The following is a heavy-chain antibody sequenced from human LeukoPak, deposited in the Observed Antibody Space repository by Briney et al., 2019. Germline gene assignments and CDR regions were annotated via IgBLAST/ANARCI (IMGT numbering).Heavy chain of an antibody. V-gene: IGHV1-8*01. CDR2: MNPNSGNA. CDR1: GYTFTSYD. Sequence: AXXKVSCKASGYTFTSYDINWVRQAPGQGLEWMGWMNPNSGNAGYAQKFQGRVTMTRNTSISTAYMELSSLRSEDTAVYYCARAYKYSGSYYDYDYWGQGTLVTVSS. CDR3: ARAYKYSGSYYDYDY. D-gene: IGHD1-26*01. J-gene: IGHJ4*02.